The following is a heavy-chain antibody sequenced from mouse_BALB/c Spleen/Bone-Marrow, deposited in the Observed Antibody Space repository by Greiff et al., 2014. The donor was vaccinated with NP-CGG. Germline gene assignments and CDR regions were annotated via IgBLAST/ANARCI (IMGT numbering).Heavy chain of an antibody. J-gene: IGHJ2*01. Sequence: EVKLVESGGGLVKPGGSLKLSCAASGFTFSSYTMSWVRQTPEKRLEWVATISSGGSYTYYPDSVKGRFTISRDNAKNTLYLQMSSLKSEDTAMYYCTRDRGGITTVVAIPFDYWGQGTTLTVSS. CDR2: ISSGGSYT. D-gene: IGHD1-1*01. CDR3: TRDRGGITTVVAIPFDY. V-gene: IGHV5-6-4*01. CDR1: GFTFSSYT.